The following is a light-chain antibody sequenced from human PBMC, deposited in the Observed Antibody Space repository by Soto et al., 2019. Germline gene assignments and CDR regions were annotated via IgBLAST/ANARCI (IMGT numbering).Light chain of an antibody. CDR1: QSISTW. CDR3: QQYNSYSRT. Sequence: DIQMTQSPSTLSASVGDRVTITCRASQSISTWLAWYQQKPGKAPKLLIYKAFSLESGVPSRFSGSGSGTEFTLTISSVQPDDFATYYCQQYNSYSRTFGQGTKVEIK. V-gene: IGKV1-5*03. CDR2: KAF. J-gene: IGKJ1*01.